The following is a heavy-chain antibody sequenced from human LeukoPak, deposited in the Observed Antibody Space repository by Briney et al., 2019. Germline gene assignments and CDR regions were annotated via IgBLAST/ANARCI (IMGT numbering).Heavy chain of an antibody. J-gene: IGHJ3*02. Sequence: SETLSLTCAVYGGSFSGYYWSWVRQPPGKGLEWIGEINHSGSTNYNASLKSRVTISVDTSKNQSSLKLSSVTAADTAVYYCAREEDCSGGICYLGNAFDIWGQGTMVTVSS. CDR1: GGSFSGYY. D-gene: IGHD2-15*01. CDR3: AREEDCSGGICYLGNAFDI. V-gene: IGHV4-34*01. CDR2: INHSGST.